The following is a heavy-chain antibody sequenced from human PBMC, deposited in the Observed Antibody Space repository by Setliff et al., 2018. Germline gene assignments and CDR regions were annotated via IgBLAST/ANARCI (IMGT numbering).Heavy chain of an antibody. CDR1: GGSVSSTSYY. J-gene: IGHJ5*01. V-gene: IGHV4-39*01. CDR2: IYYTGTT. D-gene: IGHD1-1*01. CDR3: ASRTTGPGGWFDY. Sequence: ASEPLSLTCTVSGGSVSSTSYYWGWIRQPPGKGLEWIGTIYYTGTTYYSPSLKSRVTISVDTSKNQFSLRLTSVTAADTAIYYCASRTTGPGGWFDYWGQGARVTVSS.